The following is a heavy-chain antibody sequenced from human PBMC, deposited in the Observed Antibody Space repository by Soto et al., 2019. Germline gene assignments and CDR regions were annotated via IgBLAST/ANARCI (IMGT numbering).Heavy chain of an antibody. Sequence: QVQLVQSGGEVKKPGASVTVSCKASGYTFTSYSLSWVRQAPGPGLAWMGWINVYNGNTKYAQKFQGRVTMTTDTSTSTVYMELRSLSSDDTAVYYCARDGVAVTTGSSGYWGQGTLVTVSS. V-gene: IGHV1-18*01. D-gene: IGHD4-4*01. CDR3: ARDGVAVTTGSSGY. CDR2: INVYNGNT. CDR1: GYTFTSYS. J-gene: IGHJ4*02.